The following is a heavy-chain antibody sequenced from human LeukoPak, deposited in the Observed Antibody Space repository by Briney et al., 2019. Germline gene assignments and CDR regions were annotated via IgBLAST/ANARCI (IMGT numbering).Heavy chain of an antibody. V-gene: IGHV4-39*01. Sequence: SETLSLTCTVSGVSISSSNSYWGWIRQPPGNGLEWIGSIYYSGNTYYNASLKSQVSISIDTSKNRFSLKLTSVTAADTAVYYCARQTGSGLFILPGGQGTLVTVSS. CDR1: GVSISSSNSY. J-gene: IGHJ4*02. CDR2: IYYSGNT. D-gene: IGHD3/OR15-3a*01. CDR3: ARQTGSGLFILP.